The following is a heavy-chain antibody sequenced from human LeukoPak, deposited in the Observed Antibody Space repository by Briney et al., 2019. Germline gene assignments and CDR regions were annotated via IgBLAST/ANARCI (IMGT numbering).Heavy chain of an antibody. V-gene: IGHV1-69*04. J-gene: IGHJ4*02. Sequence: SVKVSCKASGGTFTSYAISWVRQAPGQGLEWVGRIIPILGIANYAQKFQGRVTITADKSTSTAYMELSSLRAEDTAVYYCARDKAGYYTYWGQGTLVTVSS. CDR2: IIPILGIA. CDR1: GGTFTSYA. CDR3: ARDKAGYYTY. D-gene: IGHD3/OR15-3a*01.